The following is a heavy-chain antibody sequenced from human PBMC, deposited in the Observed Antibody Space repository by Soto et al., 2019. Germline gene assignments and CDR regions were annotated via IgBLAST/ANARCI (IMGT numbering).Heavy chain of an antibody. V-gene: IGHV3-13*01. CDR1: GFTFSSHD. D-gene: IGHD7-27*01. CDR3: ARESLGSGFRYLDL. CDR2: IDPTGRT. Sequence: EVQLVESGGGLVQPGGSLRLSCAASGFTFSSHDMHWVRQATGKGLEWVSAIDPTGRTYYLGSLRGRFTISRENAKNSLYLQMDSLRAEDTAVYYCARESLGSGFRYLDLWGRGTLVTVSS. J-gene: IGHJ2*01.